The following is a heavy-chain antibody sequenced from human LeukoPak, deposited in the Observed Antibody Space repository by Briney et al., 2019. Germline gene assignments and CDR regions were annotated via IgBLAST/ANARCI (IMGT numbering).Heavy chain of an antibody. D-gene: IGHD3-10*01. CDR1: GFTFSNAW. CDR3: ARAYYYESGSYWFDY. CDR2: IKQDGSEK. Sequence: GGSLRLSCAASGFTFSNAWMSWVRQAPGKGLEWVANIKQDGSEKYYVDSVKGRFTISRDNAKNSLYLQMNSLRVEDTAMYYCARAYYYESGSYWFDYWGQGTLVTVSS. J-gene: IGHJ4*02. V-gene: IGHV3-7*03.